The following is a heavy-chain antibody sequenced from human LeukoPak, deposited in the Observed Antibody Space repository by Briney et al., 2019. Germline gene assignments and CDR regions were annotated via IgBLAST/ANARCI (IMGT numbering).Heavy chain of an antibody. CDR1: GFTFDDYA. Sequence: GRSLRLSCAASGFTFDDYAMHWVRQAPGKGLEWVSGISWNSGSIGYADSVKGRFTISRDNAKNSLYLQMNSLRAEDTALYYCAKDKDYYDSSGYYYCWGQGTLVTVSS. J-gene: IGHJ4*02. V-gene: IGHV3-9*01. CDR3: AKDKDYYDSSGYYYC. CDR2: ISWNSGSI. D-gene: IGHD3-22*01.